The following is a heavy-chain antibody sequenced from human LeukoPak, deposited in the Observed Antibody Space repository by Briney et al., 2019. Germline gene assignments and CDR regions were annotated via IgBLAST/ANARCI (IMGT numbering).Heavy chain of an antibody. CDR1: GFTFSNYS. Sequence: GGALRLSCAASGFTFSNYSMNWVRQAPGKGLEWVSSINSSSSYIYYADSVKGRFNISRDNAKNSLYLQMNRLRAEDTAVYYCARDSRSEYYYGSGSSDWFDPWGQGTLVTVSS. CDR2: INSSSSYI. D-gene: IGHD3-10*01. J-gene: IGHJ5*02. CDR3: ARDSRSEYYYGSGSSDWFDP. V-gene: IGHV3-21*01.